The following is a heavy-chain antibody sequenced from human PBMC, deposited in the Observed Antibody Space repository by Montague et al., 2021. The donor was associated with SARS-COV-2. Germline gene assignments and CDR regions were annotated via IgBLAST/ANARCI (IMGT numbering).Heavy chain of an antibody. CDR2: IDWDDDK. CDR3: ARILVAAAGSPFDP. Sequence: PALVKPTQTLTLTCNFSGFSLSTSGLCVSWIRQPPGKALEWLARIDWDDDKYYSTSLKTRLTISKDTSKNQVVLTMTNMDPVHTATYYCARILVAAAGSPFDPWGQGTLVTVSS. CDR1: GFSLSTSGLC. V-gene: IGHV2-70*11. J-gene: IGHJ5*02. D-gene: IGHD6-13*01.